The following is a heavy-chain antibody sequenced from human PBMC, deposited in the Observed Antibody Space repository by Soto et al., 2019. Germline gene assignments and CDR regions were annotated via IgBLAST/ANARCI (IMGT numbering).Heavy chain of an antibody. CDR3: VRGPGSNYYDSSGSHYYFDY. V-gene: IGHV4-59*01. CDR1: GDSISSYY. D-gene: IGHD3-22*01. CDR2: IYYSGST. J-gene: IGHJ4*02. Sequence: SETLSLTCTVSGDSISSYYWSGIRQPPGKGLEWIGYIYYSGSTNYNPSLKSRVTISVDTSKNQFSLKLSSVTAADTAVYYCVRGPGSNYYDSSGSHYYFDYWGQGTLVTVS.